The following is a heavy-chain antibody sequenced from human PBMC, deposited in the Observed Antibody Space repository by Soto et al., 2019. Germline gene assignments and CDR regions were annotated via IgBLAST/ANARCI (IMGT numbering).Heavy chain of an antibody. CDR1: GGSISSGGYS. Sequence: SETLSLTCAVSGGSISSGGYSWSWVRQPPGKGLEWIGYIYHSGSTYYNPSLKSRVTIAVDRSKNQFFLRLRSVTAADTAVYYCARQQWLVLNAFDIWGQGTMVTVSS. CDR3: ARQQWLVLNAFDI. CDR2: IYHSGST. D-gene: IGHD6-19*01. J-gene: IGHJ3*02. V-gene: IGHV4-30-2*02.